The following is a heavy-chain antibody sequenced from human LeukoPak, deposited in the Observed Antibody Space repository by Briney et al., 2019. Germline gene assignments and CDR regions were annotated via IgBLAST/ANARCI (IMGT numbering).Heavy chain of an antibody. CDR3: ARERTTVTTHQEHWFDP. Sequence: ASVKVSCKASGGTFSSYAISWVRQAPGQGLEWMGWISAYNGNTNYAQKLQGRVTMTTDTSTSTAYVELRSLRSDDTAVYYCARERTTVTTHQEHWFDPWGQGTLVTVSS. CDR2: ISAYNGNT. J-gene: IGHJ5*02. V-gene: IGHV1-18*01. D-gene: IGHD4-17*01. CDR1: GGTFSSYA.